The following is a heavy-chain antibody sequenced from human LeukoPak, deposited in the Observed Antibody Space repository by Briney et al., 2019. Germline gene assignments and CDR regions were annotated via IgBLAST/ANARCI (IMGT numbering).Heavy chain of an antibody. CDR2: ISGRGGST. D-gene: IGHD3-16*02. CDR3: AKDREITFGGVIVN. J-gene: IGHJ4*02. CDR1: GFTFSSYA. Sequence: GSLRLSSAASGFTFSSYAMSCVRPAPGKGLEWVSAISGRGGSTYYADSVKGRFTISRDNSKNTLYLQMNSLRAEDTAVYYCAKDREITFGGVIVNGGQGTLVTVSS. V-gene: IGHV3-23*01.